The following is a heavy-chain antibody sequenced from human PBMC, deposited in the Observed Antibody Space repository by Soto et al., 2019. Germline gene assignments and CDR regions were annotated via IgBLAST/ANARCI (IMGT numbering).Heavy chain of an antibody. D-gene: IGHD3-22*01. Sequence: SETLSLTCTVSGGSISIYYWSWIRQPPGKGLEWIGYIYYSGSTNYNPPLKSRVTISVDTSKNQFSLKLSSVTAADTAVYYCARGQDDSSGYHDAFDIWGQGTMVTVSS. CDR2: IYYSGST. J-gene: IGHJ3*02. CDR1: GGSISIYY. CDR3: ARGQDDSSGYHDAFDI. V-gene: IGHV4-59*01.